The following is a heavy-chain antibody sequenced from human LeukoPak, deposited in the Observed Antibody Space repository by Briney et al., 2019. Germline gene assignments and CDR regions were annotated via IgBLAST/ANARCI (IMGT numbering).Heavy chain of an antibody. CDR2: IKRRFDGEAP. D-gene: IGHD2-8*01. V-gene: IGHV3-15*01. J-gene: IGHJ5*02. CDR3: TTLYRLDP. Sequence: GGSLRLSCAASGFTFSNAWMNWVRQAPGKGLEWVGLIKRRFDGEAPHYAAPVEGRFTISRDDSKHTLFLQMNSLKTEDTGVYYCTTLYRLDPWGQGTLVTVSS. CDR1: GFTFSNAW.